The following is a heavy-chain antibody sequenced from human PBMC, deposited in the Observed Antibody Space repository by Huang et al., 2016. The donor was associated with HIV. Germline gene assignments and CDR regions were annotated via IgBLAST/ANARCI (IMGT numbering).Heavy chain of an antibody. D-gene: IGHD1-26*01. Sequence: EVQLVESGGNLIQTGGSLRLACAASGFRFDNSAMYWVRQAAGKGLEWVSRISWNSANIAYGDSVKGRFTISRDNARNSLYLQMNSLRPDDTALYYCVKGDIVGTANFFDYWGQGTQSPSPQ. V-gene: IGHV3-9*01. CDR3: VKGDIVGTANFFDY. CDR2: ISWNSANI. CDR1: GFRFDNSA. J-gene: IGHJ4*02.